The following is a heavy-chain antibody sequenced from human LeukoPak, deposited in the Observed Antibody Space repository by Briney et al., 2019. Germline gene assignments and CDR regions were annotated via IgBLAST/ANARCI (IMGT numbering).Heavy chain of an antibody. V-gene: IGHV4-59*08. J-gene: IGHJ3*02. D-gene: IGHD3-10*01. CDR2: IYYSGST. Sequence: SETLSLTCTVSGGSVNSYYWSWIRQPPGKGLEWIGYIYYSGSTNYNPSLKSRVTISVDTSKNQFSLKLSSVTAADTAVYYCARHEWFGEFFDAFDIWGQGTMVTVSS. CDR3: ARHEWFGEFFDAFDI. CDR1: GGSVNSYY.